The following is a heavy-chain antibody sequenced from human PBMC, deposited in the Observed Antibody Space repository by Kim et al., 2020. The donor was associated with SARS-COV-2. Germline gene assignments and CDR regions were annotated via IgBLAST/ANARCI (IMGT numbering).Heavy chain of an antibody. CDR1: GFTFSSYA. CDR2: ISGSGGST. CDR3: APPGDCNDDPRAFDI. V-gene: IGHV3-23*01. J-gene: IGHJ3*02. Sequence: GGSLRLSCAASGFTFSSYAMSWVRQAPGKGLEWVSAISGSGGSTYYADSVKGRFTISRDNSKNTLYLQMNSLRAEDTAVYYSAPPGDCNDDPRAFDIWGQGTVVTVSS. D-gene: IGHD1-1*01.